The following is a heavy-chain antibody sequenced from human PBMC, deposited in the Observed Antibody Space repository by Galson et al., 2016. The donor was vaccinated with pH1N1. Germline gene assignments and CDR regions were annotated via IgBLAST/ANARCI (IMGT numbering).Heavy chain of an antibody. D-gene: IGHD3-22*01. CDR3: ARLFHFEQGIYYRAFDV. V-gene: IGHV3-7*03. Sequence: SLRLSCAASGFRFSSYWMTWVRQAAGKGPEWVASIKYDESDIKYVESVKGRFIISRDSDMNALYLEMSSLRVEDTAVYHCARLFHFEQGIYYRAFDVWGQGTMVTVSS. J-gene: IGHJ3*01. CDR2: IKYDESDI. CDR1: GFRFSSYW.